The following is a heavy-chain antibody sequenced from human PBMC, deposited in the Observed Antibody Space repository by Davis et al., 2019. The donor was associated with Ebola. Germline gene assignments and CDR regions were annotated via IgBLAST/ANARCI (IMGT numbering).Heavy chain of an antibody. Sequence: SETLSLTCTVSGGSINSISYYWGWSRQPPGKGLEWVGSIYYSGAIYYNPSLKSRVTMSVDTSKYQFSLKLRSVTAADTAVYYCARGNYGDYIVLYYYNMDVWGQGTTVTVSS. D-gene: IGHD4-17*01. J-gene: IGHJ6*02. CDR3: ARGNYGDYIVLYYYNMDV. CDR2: IYYSGAI. V-gene: IGHV4-39*07. CDR1: GGSINSISYY.